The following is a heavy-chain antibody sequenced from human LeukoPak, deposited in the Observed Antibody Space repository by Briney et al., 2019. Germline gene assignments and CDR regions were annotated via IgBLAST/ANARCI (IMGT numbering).Heavy chain of an antibody. Sequence: ASVKVSCKAAGYTFTGYYMHWVRQAPGQGLEWMGWINPNSGGTNYAQKFQGRVTMTRDTSISTAYMELSRLRSDDTAVYYCASSPSGSYYRGDYWGQGTLVTVSS. D-gene: IGHD3-10*01. J-gene: IGHJ4*02. CDR2: INPNSGGT. CDR3: ASSPSGSYYRGDY. CDR1: GYTFTGYY. V-gene: IGHV1-2*02.